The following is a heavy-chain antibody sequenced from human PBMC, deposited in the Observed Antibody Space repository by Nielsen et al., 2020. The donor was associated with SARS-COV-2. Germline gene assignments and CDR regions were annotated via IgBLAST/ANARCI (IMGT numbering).Heavy chain of an antibody. V-gene: IGHV3-9*01. Sequence: SLKISCAASGFTFDDYAMHWVRQAPGKGLEWVSGISWNSGSIGYADSVKGRFTISRDNAENSLYLQMNSLRAEDTALYYCAKAVDTFDIWGQGTMVTVSS. D-gene: IGHD5-18*01. CDR1: GFTFDDYA. J-gene: IGHJ3*02. CDR2: ISWNSGSI. CDR3: AKAVDTFDI.